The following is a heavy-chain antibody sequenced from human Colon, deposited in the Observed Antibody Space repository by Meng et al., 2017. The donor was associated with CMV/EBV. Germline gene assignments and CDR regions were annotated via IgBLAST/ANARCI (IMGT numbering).Heavy chain of an antibody. CDR3: VRESWYFDF. V-gene: IGHV1-2*02. J-gene: IGHJ4*02. CDR1: GYTFTANH. Sequence: QVHLVHSRTEVSDPWASVKVSCKTSGYTFTANHLPWVRQAPGQGLEWMGWIYPQDGGTYFAQKFQDRVTLTRDTSITTAYMELSGLTSDDTAIYYCVRESWYFDFWGEGTLVTVSS. CDR2: IYPQDGGT. D-gene: IGHD6-13*01.